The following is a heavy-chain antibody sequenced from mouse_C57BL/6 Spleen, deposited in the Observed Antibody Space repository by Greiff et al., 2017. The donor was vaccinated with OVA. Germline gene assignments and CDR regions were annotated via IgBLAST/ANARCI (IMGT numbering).Heavy chain of an antibody. Sequence: QVQLQQPGAELVKPGASVKLSCKASGYTFTSYWMQWVKQRPGQGLEWIGEIDPSDSYTNYNQKFKGKATLTVDTSSSTAYMQLSSLTSEDSAVYDGARSGYGSREVYVDYWGQGTTLTVSS. J-gene: IGHJ2*01. CDR2: IDPSDSYT. CDR3: ARSGYGSREVYVDY. D-gene: IGHD1-1*01. CDR1: GYTFTSYW. V-gene: IGHV1-50*01.